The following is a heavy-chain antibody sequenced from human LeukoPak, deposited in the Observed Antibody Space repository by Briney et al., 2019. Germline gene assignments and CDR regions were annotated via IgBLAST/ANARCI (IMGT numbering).Heavy chain of an antibody. V-gene: IGHV4-39*07. CDR2: IYYTGTT. CDR1: GNSIGTTYY. CDR3: ARVRYSNSWDPFDY. Sequence: SETLSLTCSVSGNSIGTTYYWGVIRQPPGKGLEWIAAIYYTGTTYYKPSLKSRVTMSVDTSKNQFSLKLSSVTAADTAVYYCARVRYSNSWDPFDYWGQGTLVTVSS. D-gene: IGHD6-13*01. J-gene: IGHJ4*02.